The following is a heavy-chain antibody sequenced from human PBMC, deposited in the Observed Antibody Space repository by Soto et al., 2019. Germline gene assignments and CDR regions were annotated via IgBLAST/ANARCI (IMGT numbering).Heavy chain of an antibody. V-gene: IGHV1-69*04. Sequence: GASVKVSRKASGGTFSSYTISWVRQAPGQGLEWMGRIIPILGIANYAQKFQGRVTITADKSTSTAYMELSSLRSEDTAVYYCARDTTGVAVAYWGQGTLVTVSS. J-gene: IGHJ4*02. CDR3: ARDTTGVAVAY. CDR2: IIPILGIA. CDR1: GGTFSSYT. D-gene: IGHD6-19*01.